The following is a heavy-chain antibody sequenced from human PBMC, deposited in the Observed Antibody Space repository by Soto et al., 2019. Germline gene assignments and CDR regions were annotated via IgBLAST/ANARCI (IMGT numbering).Heavy chain of an antibody. J-gene: IGHJ4*02. V-gene: IGHV2-70*01. CDR2: IDWDDDK. D-gene: IGHD3-22*01. CDR1: GFSLSTSGMC. CDR3: GYYYDSSGYESAY. Sequence: SGPTLVNPTQTLTLTCTFSGFSLSTSGMCVSWIRQPPGKALEWLALIDWDDDKYYSTSLKTRLTISKDTSKNQVVLTMTNMEPVDTATYYCGYYYDSSGYESAYWGQGTLVTVSS.